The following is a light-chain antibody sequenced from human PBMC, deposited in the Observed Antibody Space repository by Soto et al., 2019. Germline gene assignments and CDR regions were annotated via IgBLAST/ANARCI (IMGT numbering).Light chain of an antibody. J-gene: IGKJ2*02. CDR1: ENVRTF. CDR3: QQYNSYSPICT. Sequence: EVVLTQSPATLSLSPGERATLSCRASENVRTFVDWYQQKPGQAPRLLIYGASNRATGIPARFSGSGSGTEFTLTISSLQPDDFATYYCQQYNSYSPICTFGQGTKLEIK. CDR2: GAS. V-gene: IGKV3-11*01.